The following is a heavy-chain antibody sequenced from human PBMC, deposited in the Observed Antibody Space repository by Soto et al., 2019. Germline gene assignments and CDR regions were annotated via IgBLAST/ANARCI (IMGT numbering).Heavy chain of an antibody. D-gene: IGHD6-19*01. CDR3: VRVLKSIGWDNDVFDI. J-gene: IGHJ3*02. CDR1: GFSLSGYW. V-gene: IGHV3-74*01. CDR2: IDTYGSAT. Sequence: LRLSCAASGFSLSGYWMHWVRQAPGKGLVWVSRIDTYGSATKYADSVEGRFSISKDNAENTLYLQMNNLRADDTAVYYCVRVLKSIGWDNDVFDIWGQGTMVTVS.